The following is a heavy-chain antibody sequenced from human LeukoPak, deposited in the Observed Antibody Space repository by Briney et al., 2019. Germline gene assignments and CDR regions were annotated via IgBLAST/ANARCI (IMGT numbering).Heavy chain of an antibody. J-gene: IGHJ3*02. Sequence: PSETLSLTCAVYGGSFSGYYWSWIRQPPGKGLEWIGEINHSGSTNYNPSLKSRVTISIDTSKNQFSLKLSSVTAADTAVYYCARADIVVVPGAVLNAFDIWGQGTMVTVSS. D-gene: IGHD2-2*01. CDR1: GGSFSGYY. V-gene: IGHV4-34*01. CDR3: ARADIVVVPGAVLNAFDI. CDR2: INHSGST.